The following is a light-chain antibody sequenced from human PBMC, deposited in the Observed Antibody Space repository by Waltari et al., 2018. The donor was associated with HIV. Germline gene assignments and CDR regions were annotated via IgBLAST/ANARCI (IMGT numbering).Light chain of an antibody. CDR3: QQNNGL. CDR2: EAS. V-gene: IGKV1-5*01. J-gene: IGKJ4*01. CDR1: QNTGRW. Sequence: DTQMTLSPSTLSASIGDRVTITCRSRQNTGRWLAWYQQKPGKAPNLLMYEASILETGVPSRFSGSGFGTEFTLTISGLQPDDFATYYCQQNNGLFGPGTKVE.